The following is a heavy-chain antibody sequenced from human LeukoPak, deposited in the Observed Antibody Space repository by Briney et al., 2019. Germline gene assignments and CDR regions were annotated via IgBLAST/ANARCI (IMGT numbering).Heavy chain of an antibody. V-gene: IGHV4-4*07. J-gene: IGHJ4*02. D-gene: IGHD1-26*01. CDR1: GGSFSTYY. CDR2: IYTSGST. Sequence: SETLSLTCTVSGGSFSTYYWSWIRQPAGKGLEWIGRIYTSGSTNYNPSLKSRVTMSVDTSKNQFSLKLSSVTAADTAVYYCARAMDAYSGSQILLFDYWGQGTLVTVSS. CDR3: ARAMDAYSGSQILLFDY.